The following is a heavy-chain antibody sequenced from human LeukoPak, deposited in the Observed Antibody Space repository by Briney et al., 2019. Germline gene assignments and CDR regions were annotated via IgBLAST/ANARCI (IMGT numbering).Heavy chain of an antibody. CDR3: AKDRGIIVVVPADAFDI. Sequence: GGSLRLSCAASGFTFSSYAMSWVRQAPGKGLEWASAISGSGGNTYYADSVKGRFTISRDNSKNTLYLQMNSLRAEDTAVYYCAKDRGIIVVVPADAFDIWGQGTMVTVSS. D-gene: IGHD2-2*01. CDR2: ISGSGGNT. V-gene: IGHV3-23*01. J-gene: IGHJ3*02. CDR1: GFTFSSYA.